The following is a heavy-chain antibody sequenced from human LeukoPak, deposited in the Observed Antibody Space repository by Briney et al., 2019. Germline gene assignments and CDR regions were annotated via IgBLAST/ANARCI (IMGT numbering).Heavy chain of an antibody. CDR2: ISYDGSNE. D-gene: IGHD3-22*01. V-gene: IGHV3-30-3*01. CDR3: ARDQHVKRPSGSLLVY. Sequence: AGGCLRLSCAAPGFTLSMYAMHWVRPAPGKGLEWVAVISYDGSNEYYVDSVKGRFTISRDNSKNTLYLEMNSLSTEDTAVYYCARDQHVKRPSGSLLVYWGQGTLVTVSS. J-gene: IGHJ4*02. CDR1: GFTLSMYA.